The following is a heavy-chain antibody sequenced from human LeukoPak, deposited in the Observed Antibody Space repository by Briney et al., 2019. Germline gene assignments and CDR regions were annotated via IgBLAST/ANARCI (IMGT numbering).Heavy chain of an antibody. CDR3: GRRAATSSLDY. J-gene: IGHJ4*02. CDR1: GFTFSTYT. Sequence: GGSLRLSCAASGFTFSTYTMHWVRQAPGKGLEWVAVISYDGSSKYYADSVKGRFTISRDNSKNTLYLQMDSRRAEDTAVYYCGRRAATSSLDYWGQGTLVTVSS. D-gene: IGHD1-14*01. V-gene: IGHV3-30-3*01. CDR2: ISYDGSSK.